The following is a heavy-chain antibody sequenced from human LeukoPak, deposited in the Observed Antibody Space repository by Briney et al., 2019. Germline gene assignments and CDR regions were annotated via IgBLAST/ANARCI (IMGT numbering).Heavy chain of an antibody. CDR2: VKTDGSST. V-gene: IGHV3-74*01. CDR1: GFTFSNYL. Sequence: GGSLRLSCAASGFTFSNYLMHWVRQAPGQGLVWVSRVKTDGSSTNYADSVKGRFTISRDNAKNTRYLQMNSLRADDTAVYYCARTPGGTYFFDMWGQGTMVTVSS. D-gene: IGHD1-1*01. CDR3: ARTPGGTYFFDM. J-gene: IGHJ3*02.